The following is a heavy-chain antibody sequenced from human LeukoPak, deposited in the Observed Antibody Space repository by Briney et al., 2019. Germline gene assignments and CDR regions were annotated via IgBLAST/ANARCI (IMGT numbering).Heavy chain of an antibody. CDR2: ISSSGSTI. CDR3: AKLSGRWLRSGDFDY. V-gene: IGHV3-11*04. CDR1: GFTFSDYY. J-gene: IGHJ4*02. Sequence: GGSLRLSCAASGFTFSDYYMSWIRQAPGKGLEWVSYISSSGSTIYYADSVKGRFTISRDNAKNSLYLQMNSLRAEDTAVYYCAKLSGRWLRSGDFDYWGQGTLVTVSS. D-gene: IGHD5-12*01.